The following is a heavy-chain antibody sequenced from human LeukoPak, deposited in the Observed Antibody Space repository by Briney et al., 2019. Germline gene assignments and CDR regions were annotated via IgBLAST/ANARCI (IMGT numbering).Heavy chain of an antibody. D-gene: IGHD6-6*01. CDR1: GFTFSSYA. CDR3: AKDQGWQLVPSTLCYFDY. CDR2: ISGSGGST. V-gene: IGHV3-23*01. J-gene: IGHJ4*02. Sequence: GGSLRLSCAASGFTFSSYAMSWVRQAPGKGLEWVSAISGSGGSTYYADSVKGRFTISRDNSKNTLYLQMNSLRAEDTAVYYCAKDQGWQLVPSTLCYFDYWGQGTLVTVSS.